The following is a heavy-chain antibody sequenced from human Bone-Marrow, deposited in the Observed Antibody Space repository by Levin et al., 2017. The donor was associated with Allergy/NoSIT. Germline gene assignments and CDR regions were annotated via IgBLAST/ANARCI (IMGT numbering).Heavy chain of an antibody. J-gene: IGHJ4*02. V-gene: IGHV1-8*01. Sequence: AASVKVSCKASGYTFTSYDINWVRQATGQGLEWMGWMNPNSGNTGYAQKFQGRVTMTRNTSISTAYMELSSLRSEDTAVYYCARGGSQETGFDYWGQGTLVTVSS. D-gene: IGHD5-24*01. CDR3: ARGGSQETGFDY. CDR2: MNPNSGNT. CDR1: GYTFTSYD.